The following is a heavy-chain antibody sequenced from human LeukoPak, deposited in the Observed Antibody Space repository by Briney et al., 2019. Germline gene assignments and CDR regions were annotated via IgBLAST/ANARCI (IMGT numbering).Heavy chain of an antibody. CDR1: GFTFSSYA. D-gene: IGHD6-13*01. V-gene: IGHV3-21*01. CDR2: ITSSSSYI. Sequence: GGSLRLSCAASGFTFSSYAMSWVRQAPGKGLEWVSSITSSSSYIYYADSVKGRFTISRDNAKNSLYLQMNSLRAEDTGVYYYARESDSWYYFDYWGQGTLVTVSS. CDR3: ARESDSWYYFDY. J-gene: IGHJ4*02.